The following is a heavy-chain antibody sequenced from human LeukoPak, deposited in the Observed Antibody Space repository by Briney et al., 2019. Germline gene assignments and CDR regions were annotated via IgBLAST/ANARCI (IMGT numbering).Heavy chain of an antibody. V-gene: IGHV3-9*01. CDR1: GVTFDDYA. CDR3: AKDMLPKNYGGNSGLDY. D-gene: IGHD4-23*01. CDR2: ISWNSGSI. Sequence: GGSLRLSCAASGVTFDDYAMHWVRQAPGKGLEWVSGISWNSGSIGYADSVKGRFTISRDNAKNSLYLQMNSLRAEDTALYYCAKDMLPKNYGGNSGLDYWVQGTLVTVSS. J-gene: IGHJ4*02.